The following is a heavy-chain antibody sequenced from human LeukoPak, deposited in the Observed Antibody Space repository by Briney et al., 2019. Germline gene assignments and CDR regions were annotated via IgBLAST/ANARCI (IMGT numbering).Heavy chain of an antibody. CDR3: ARVRVSSGSHPWYFDY. CDR1: RGSISSYY. V-gene: IGHV4-59*01. CDR2: IYYSGST. D-gene: IGHD3-22*01. J-gene: IGHJ4*02. Sequence: SETLSLTCTVSRGSISSYYWSWIRQPPGQGLEWIGYIYYSGSTDYNPSLKSRVNISVDTSKNQFSLKLSSVTAADTAVYFCARVRVSSGSHPWYFDYWGQGTLVTVSS.